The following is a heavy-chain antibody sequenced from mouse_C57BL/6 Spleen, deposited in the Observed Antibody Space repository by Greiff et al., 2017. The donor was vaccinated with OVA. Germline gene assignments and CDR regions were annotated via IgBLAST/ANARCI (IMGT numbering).Heavy chain of an antibody. Sequence: VKVVESGPGLVAPSQSLSITCTVSGFSLTSYGVSWVRQPPGKGLEWLGVIWGDGSTNYHSALISRLSISKDNSKSQVFLKLNSLQTDDTATYYCAKPDSNYDLAWFAYWGQGTLVTVSA. V-gene: IGHV2-3*01. CDR3: AKPDSNYDLAWFAY. D-gene: IGHD2-5*01. CDR1: GFSLTSYG. CDR2: IWGDGST. J-gene: IGHJ3*01.